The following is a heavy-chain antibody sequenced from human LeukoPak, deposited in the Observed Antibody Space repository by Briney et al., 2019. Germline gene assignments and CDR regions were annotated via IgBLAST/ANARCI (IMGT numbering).Heavy chain of an antibody. CDR3: ANDYYDSSGYPYYYYGMDV. CDR2: ISSSGSTI. Sequence: GGSLRLSCAASGFTFSDYYMSWIRQAPGKGLEWVSYISSSGSTIYYADSVKGRFTISRDNSKNTLYLQMNSLRAEDTAVYYCANDYYDSSGYPYYYYGMDVWGQGTTVTVSS. J-gene: IGHJ6*02. D-gene: IGHD3-22*01. V-gene: IGHV3-11*01. CDR1: GFTFSDYY.